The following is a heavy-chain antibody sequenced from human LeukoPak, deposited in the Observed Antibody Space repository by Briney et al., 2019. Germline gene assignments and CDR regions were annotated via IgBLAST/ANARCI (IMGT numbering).Heavy chain of an antibody. Sequence: GGSLRLSCAASGFNFIDYSMNLVRQAPGKGLELISYIGISSGNTKYADSLKGRFTISRDKDRNSLYLQMNSLRVEETAMYYCARDHRYAFDNWGHGTLVTVSS. D-gene: IGHD5-12*01. CDR3: ARDHRYAFDN. V-gene: IGHV3-48*01. CDR2: IGISSGNT. J-gene: IGHJ4*01. CDR1: GFNFIDYS.